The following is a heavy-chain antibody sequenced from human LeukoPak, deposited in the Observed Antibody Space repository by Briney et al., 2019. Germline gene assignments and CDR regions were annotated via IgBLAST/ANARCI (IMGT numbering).Heavy chain of an antibody. J-gene: IGHJ3*02. D-gene: IGHD5-12*01. CDR3: ARDLKLELSGSRWADAFDT. V-gene: IGHV3-33*01. CDR1: GFTFSSYG. CDR2: IWYDGSNK. Sequence: GGSLRLSCAASGFTFSSYGMHWVRQAPGKGLEWVAVIWYDGSNKYYADSVKGRFTISRDNSKNTLYLQMNSLRAEDTAVYYCARDLKLELSGSRWADAFDTWGQGTMVTVSS.